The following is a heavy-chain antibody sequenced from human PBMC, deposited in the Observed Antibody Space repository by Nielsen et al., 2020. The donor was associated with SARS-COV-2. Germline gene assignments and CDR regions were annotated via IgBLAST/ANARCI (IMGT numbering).Heavy chain of an antibody. Sequence: GGSLKPSCATSGFTFSYYYMGWIRQAPGKGLEWVSYISSSSSYTNYADSVKGRFTISRDNAKNSLYLQMNSLRAEDTAVYYCARVGVSAVIDYWGQGTLVTVSS. D-gene: IGHD6-6*01. V-gene: IGHV3-11*06. CDR1: GFTFSYYY. CDR3: ARVGVSAVIDY. CDR2: ISSSSSYT. J-gene: IGHJ4*02.